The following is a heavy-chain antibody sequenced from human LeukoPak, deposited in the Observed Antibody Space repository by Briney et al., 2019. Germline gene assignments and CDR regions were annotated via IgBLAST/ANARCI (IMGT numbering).Heavy chain of an antibody. Sequence: GASVKVSCKASGGTFSSYAISWVRQAPGQGLEWMGGIIPIFGTANYAQKFQGRVTITADESTSTAYMELSSLRSEDTAVYYCASDRGGGSYDSGAFDIWGQGTMVTVSS. CDR3: ASDRGGGSYDSGAFDI. V-gene: IGHV1-69*13. D-gene: IGHD1-26*01. J-gene: IGHJ3*02. CDR2: IIPIFGTA. CDR1: GGTFSSYA.